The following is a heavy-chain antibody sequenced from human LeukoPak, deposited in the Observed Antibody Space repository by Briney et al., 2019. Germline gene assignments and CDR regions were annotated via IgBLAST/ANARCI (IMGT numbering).Heavy chain of an antibody. J-gene: IGHJ4*02. Sequence: SETLSLTCTVSGGSISSYYWSWIRQPPGKGLEWIGYIYYSGSTNYNPSLKSRVTISVDTSKNQFSLKLSSVTAADTAVYYCATGGKSIAAAWDYWGQGTLVTVSS. CDR3: ATGGKSIAAAWDY. CDR1: GGSISSYY. CDR2: IYYSGST. D-gene: IGHD6-13*01. V-gene: IGHV4-59*01.